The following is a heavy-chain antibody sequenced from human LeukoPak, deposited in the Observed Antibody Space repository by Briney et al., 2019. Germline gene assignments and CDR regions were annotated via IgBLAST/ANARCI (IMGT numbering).Heavy chain of an antibody. Sequence: SETLSLTYAVDGGSFSDYYWSWLRQPPGKGLEWIGEINHSGSTNYNPSLKSRVTISVDTSKNQFSLKLSSVAAADTAVYYCARGVTDDSSGYYQFDYWGQGTLVTVSS. CDR3: ARGVTDDSSGYYQFDY. V-gene: IGHV4-34*01. J-gene: IGHJ4*02. D-gene: IGHD3-22*01. CDR1: GGSFSDYY. CDR2: INHSGST.